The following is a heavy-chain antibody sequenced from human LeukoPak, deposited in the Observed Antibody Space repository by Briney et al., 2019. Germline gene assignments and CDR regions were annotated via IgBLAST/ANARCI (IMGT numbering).Heavy chain of an antibody. CDR2: ISYDGNNK. D-gene: IGHD6-25*01. V-gene: IGHV3-30-3*01. CDR3: ARDDAAYYFDF. J-gene: IGHJ4*02. Sequence: PGGSLRRSGAASGFTCSNYARHWVRQAPGKGLEGVAVISYDGNNKYYADSVKGRFTISRDNSKNTLYLHMNSLRAEDTAVYFCARDDAAYYFDFWGQGTLVTVSS. CDR1: GFTCSNYA.